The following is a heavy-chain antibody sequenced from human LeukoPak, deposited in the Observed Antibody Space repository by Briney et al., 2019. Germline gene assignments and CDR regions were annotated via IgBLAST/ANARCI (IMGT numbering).Heavy chain of an antibody. CDR3: ASGQYSSGWYYFDY. Sequence: GGSLRLSCAASGFTVSSNYMSWVRQAPGKGLEWVSVIYSGGSTYYADSVKGRFTISRDSSKNTLYLQMNSLRAEDTAVYYCASGQYSSGWYYFDYWGQGTLVTVSS. J-gene: IGHJ4*02. D-gene: IGHD6-19*01. CDR2: IYSGGST. V-gene: IGHV3-53*01. CDR1: GFTVSSNY.